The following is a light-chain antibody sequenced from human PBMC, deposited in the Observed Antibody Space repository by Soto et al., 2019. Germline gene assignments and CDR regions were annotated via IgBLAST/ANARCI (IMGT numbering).Light chain of an antibody. CDR3: SSYSRSGTGV. J-gene: IGLJ1*01. CDR2: DVS. V-gene: IGLV2-14*03. CDR1: SSDVGGYKY. Sequence: QSVLTQPASVSGSPGQSITISCTGTSSDVGGYKYVSWYQHHPGKAPKLMIYDVSNRPSGVSNRFSGSKSGNTASLTISGLQADDEADYYCSSYSRSGTGVFGTGTKVTVL.